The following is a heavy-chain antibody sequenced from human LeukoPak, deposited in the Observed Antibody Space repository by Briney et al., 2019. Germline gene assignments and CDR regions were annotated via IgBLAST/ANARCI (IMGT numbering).Heavy chain of an antibody. D-gene: IGHD3-22*01. V-gene: IGHV1-2*02. CDR1: GYTFTGHY. CDR3: ARDQNYYDTNTYYGIDC. Sequence: ASVKVSCKTSGYTFTGHYIHWVRQAPGQGLEGMGWINANNGDTNCAQKFQDRVTMTRDTSISTAYMELSRLTSDDTAVYYCARDQNYYDTNTYYGIDCWGQGTLVTVSS. CDR2: INANNGDT. J-gene: IGHJ4*02.